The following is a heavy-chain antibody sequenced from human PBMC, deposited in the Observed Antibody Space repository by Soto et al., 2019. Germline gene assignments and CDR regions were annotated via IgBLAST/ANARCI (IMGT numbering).Heavy chain of an antibody. CDR3: ARDGGLLAAAIGAFDI. J-gene: IGHJ3*02. D-gene: IGHD2-2*01. V-gene: IGHV3-11*06. CDR1: GFTLSDYY. Sequence: VQLVETGGGLIQPGGSLRLSCAVSGFTLSDYYMSWIRQAPGKGLEWVSFVRSSSGYTNYADSVKGRFTISSDNAKNSLSLQMNSLRAEDTAVYYCARDGGLLAAAIGAFDIWGRGTMVTVSS. CDR2: VRSSSGYT.